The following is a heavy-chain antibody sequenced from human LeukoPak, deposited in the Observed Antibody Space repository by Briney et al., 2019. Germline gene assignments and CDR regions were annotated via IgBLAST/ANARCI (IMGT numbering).Heavy chain of an antibody. D-gene: IGHD4-17*01. Sequence: GGSLRLSCAASGFTFSSYAMSWVRQTPGKGLEWVSAISGSGGSTYYADSVKGRFTISRDNSKNTLYLQMNSLRAEDTAVYYCARGGRYGDYVVGFDYWGQGTLVTVSS. J-gene: IGHJ4*02. CDR2: ISGSGGST. V-gene: IGHV3-23*01. CDR1: GFTFSSYA. CDR3: ARGGRYGDYVVGFDY.